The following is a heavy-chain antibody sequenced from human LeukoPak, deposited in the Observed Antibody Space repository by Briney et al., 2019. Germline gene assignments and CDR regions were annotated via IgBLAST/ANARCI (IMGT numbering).Heavy chain of an antibody. J-gene: IGHJ4*02. CDR1: GFSFRNYG. D-gene: IGHD3-10*01. CDR2: IRSDSSYK. V-gene: IGHV3-30*02. Sequence: PGGSLRLSCVASGFSFRNYGMHWVRQAPGKGLEWVTFIRSDSSYKYYADSVKGRFTTSRDNSKSTLDLQMNSLRPEDTALYYYARDRGVSGNYYDYWGQGTLVTVSS. CDR3: ARDRGVSGNYYDY.